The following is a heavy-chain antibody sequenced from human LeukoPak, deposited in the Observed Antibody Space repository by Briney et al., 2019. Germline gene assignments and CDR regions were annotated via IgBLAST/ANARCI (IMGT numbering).Heavy chain of an antibody. V-gene: IGHV3-74*01. J-gene: IGHJ3*02. D-gene: IGHD1-26*01. CDR1: GFTFSSYW. CDR2: INSDGSST. CDR3: ARGGSPPEALGDAFDI. Sequence: GGSLRLSCAASGFTFSSYWMHWVRQAPGKGLVWVSRINSDGSSTTYADSVRGRFTISRDNAKNTLYLQMNSLRAEDTAVYYCARGGSPPEALGDAFDIWGQGTMVTVSS.